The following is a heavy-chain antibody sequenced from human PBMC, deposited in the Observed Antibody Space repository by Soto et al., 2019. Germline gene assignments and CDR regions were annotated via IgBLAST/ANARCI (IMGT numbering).Heavy chain of an antibody. J-gene: IGHJ4*02. Sequence: PGGSLRLSCRASGLTFSSCDMHWVRQAPGKGLEWVALVAFDGGIQYYADSVKGRFTISRDQSRNTVYLQMDSLRRGDTAVYYCAKAPGESKGYDFFFDFWGQGTLVTVSS. CDR1: GLTFSSCD. CDR2: VAFDGGIQ. CDR3: AKAPGESKGYDFFFDF. D-gene: IGHD5-12*01. V-gene: IGHV3-30*02.